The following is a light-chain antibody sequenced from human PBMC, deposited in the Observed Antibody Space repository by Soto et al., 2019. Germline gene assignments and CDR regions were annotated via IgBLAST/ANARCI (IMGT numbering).Light chain of an antibody. CDR1: SSDVGGYNF. J-gene: IGLJ1*01. CDR3: SSYTTSTTVV. V-gene: IGLV2-14*03. Sequence: VLTQPASVFGSPGQSITFSCTGTSSDVGGYNFVSWYQQHPGKAPKLMIYEVSSRPSGVSNRFSGSTASLTISGLQPEDEADYYCSSYTTSTTVVFGTGTKVTVL. CDR2: EVS.